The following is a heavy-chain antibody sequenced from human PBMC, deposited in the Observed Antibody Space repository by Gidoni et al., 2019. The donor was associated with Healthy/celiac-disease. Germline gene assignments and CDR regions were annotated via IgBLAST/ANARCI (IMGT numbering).Heavy chain of an antibody. D-gene: IGHD2-8*01. J-gene: IGHJ6*02. V-gene: IGHV1-69*01. CDR1: GGTFSSYA. CDR2: IIPIFGTA. CDR3: ARDRRAYCTNGVCYGGYYYYGMDV. Sequence: QVQLVQSGAEVKKPGSSVKVSCKASGGTFSSYAIRWVRQAPGQGLEWMGGIIPIFGTANYAQKFQGRVTITADESTSTAYMELSSLRSEDTAVYYCARDRRAYCTNGVCYGGYYYYGMDVWGQGTTVTVSS.